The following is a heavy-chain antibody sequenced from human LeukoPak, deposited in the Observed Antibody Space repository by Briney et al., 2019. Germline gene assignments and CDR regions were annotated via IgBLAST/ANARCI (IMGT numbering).Heavy chain of an antibody. CDR2: IIPIFGTA. D-gene: IGHD3-10*01. V-gene: IGHV1-69*13. CDR3: ARYIGFGELSQTFDY. CDR1: GGTFSSYA. J-gene: IGHJ4*02. Sequence: GASVKVSCKASGGTFSSYAISWVRQAPGQGLEWMGGIIPIFGTANYAQKFQGRVTITADESTSTAYMELSSLRSEDTAVYYCARYIGFGELSQTFDYWGQGTLVTVSS.